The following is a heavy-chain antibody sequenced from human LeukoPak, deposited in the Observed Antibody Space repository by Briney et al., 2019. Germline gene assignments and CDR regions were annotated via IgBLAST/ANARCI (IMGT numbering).Heavy chain of an antibody. CDR2: IYYSGST. V-gene: IGHV4-30-4*01. J-gene: IGHJ4*02. CDR3: ARGDDSSGYYCFDY. D-gene: IGHD3-22*01. Sequence: NPSQTLSLTCTVSGGSISSGDYYWSWIRQPPGKGLEWIGYIYYSGSTYYNPSLKSRVTISVDTSKNQFSLKLSSVTAADTAVYYCARGDDSSGYYCFDYWGQGTLVTVSS. CDR1: GGSISSGDYY.